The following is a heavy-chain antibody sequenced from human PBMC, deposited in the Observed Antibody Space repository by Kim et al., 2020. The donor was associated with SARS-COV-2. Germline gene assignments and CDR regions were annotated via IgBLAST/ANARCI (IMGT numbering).Heavy chain of an antibody. D-gene: IGHD3-16*02. Sequence: SETLSLTCTVSGDSLSSDYWSWNRQPAGKGLEWIGRIYTSGRTNYNPSLQSRVTMSVDMSKNQFSLKLSSLTAADTAVYYCASALGHWGQVTLVTVSS. J-gene: IGHJ1*01. CDR2: IYTSGRT. CDR1: GDSLSSDY. V-gene: IGHV4-4*07. CDR3: ASALGH.